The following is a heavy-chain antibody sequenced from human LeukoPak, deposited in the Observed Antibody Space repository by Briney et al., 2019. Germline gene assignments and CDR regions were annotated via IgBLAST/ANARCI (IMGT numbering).Heavy chain of an antibody. Sequence: GRSLRLSCAASGLTFSSYGMHWVRQAPGKGLEWVAVISYDGSNKYYADSVKGRFTISRDNSKNTLYLQMNSLRAEDTAVYYCATGDYFSNGDIVVVPAAFDPWGQGTLVTISS. CDR3: ATGDYFSNGDIVVVPAAFDP. D-gene: IGHD2-2*01. CDR2: ISYDGSNK. CDR1: GLTFSSYG. J-gene: IGHJ5*02. V-gene: IGHV3-30*03.